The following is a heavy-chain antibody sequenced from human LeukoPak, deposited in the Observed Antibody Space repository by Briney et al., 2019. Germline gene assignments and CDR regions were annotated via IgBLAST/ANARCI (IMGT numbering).Heavy chain of an antibody. CDR1: GFAFSSQA. J-gene: IGHJ4*02. V-gene: IGHV3-23*01. CDR3: AKDARRSDGWYFFDH. CDR2: ISDSGDST. Sequence: GGSLRPSCAASGFAFSSQAMGWVRQAPGKGLEWVSVISDSGDSTYYADSVKGRFTISRDNSKNTLYLQMISLRAEDTAIYYCAKDARRSDGWYFFDHWGQGTLVTVSS. D-gene: IGHD6-19*01.